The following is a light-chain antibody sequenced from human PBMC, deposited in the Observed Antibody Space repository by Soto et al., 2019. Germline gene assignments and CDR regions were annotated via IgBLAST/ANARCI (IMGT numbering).Light chain of an antibody. J-gene: IGLJ2*01. CDR2: AND. CDR3: AAWDDSLSVVV. CDR1: SSNIGSNY. Sequence: QSVLTQPPSASGTPGQRVTISCSGSSSNIGSNYVYWYQQLPGTAPPLLIYANDQRPSGVPDRFSASKSDTSASLAISGLGSEDEADYYCAAWDDSLSVVVFGGGTKLTVL. V-gene: IGLV1-47*01.